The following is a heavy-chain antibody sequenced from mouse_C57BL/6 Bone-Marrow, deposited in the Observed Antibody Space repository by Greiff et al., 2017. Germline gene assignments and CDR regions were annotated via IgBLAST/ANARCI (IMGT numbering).Heavy chain of an antibody. V-gene: IGHV7-3*01. CDR3: ARSDPRYFDV. Sequence: EVKLVESGGGLVQPGGSLSLSCAASGFTFTDYYMSWVRQPPGKALEWLGFIRNNANGYTTEYSASVKGRFTISRYNSQSILYLQMNALRAENSATYYCARSDPRYFDVWGTGTTVTVSS. J-gene: IGHJ1*03. CDR2: IRNNANGYTT. CDR1: GFTFTDYY.